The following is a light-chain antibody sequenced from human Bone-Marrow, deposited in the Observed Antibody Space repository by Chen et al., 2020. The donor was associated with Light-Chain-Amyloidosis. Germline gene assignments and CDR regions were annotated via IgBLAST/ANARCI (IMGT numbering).Light chain of an antibody. CDR1: QSISSTY. Sequence: EIVLTQPPGTLSLSPGDRATLSCRTSQSISSTYLAWYQQKPGQAPRLLIYGVSSRATGIADRFSGSGSGTDFTLTISRLEPEDFAVYYCQQYSTSPLTFGGGTKVEIK. CDR3: QQYSTSPLT. J-gene: IGKJ4*01. CDR2: GVS. V-gene: IGKV3-20*01.